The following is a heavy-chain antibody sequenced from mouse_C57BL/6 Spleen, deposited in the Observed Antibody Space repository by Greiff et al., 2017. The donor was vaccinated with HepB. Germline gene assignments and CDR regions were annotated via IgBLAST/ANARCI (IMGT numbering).Heavy chain of an antibody. Sequence: EVQRVESGGGLVKPGGSLKLSCAASGFTFSSYAMSWVRQTPEKRLEWVATISDGGSYTYYPDNVKGRFTISRYNAKNNLYLQMRHLKSEDTAMYYCARVDSNYRYFDVWGTGTTVTVSS. V-gene: IGHV5-4*01. CDR3: ARVDSNYRYFDV. CDR2: ISDGGSYT. CDR1: GFTFSSYA. D-gene: IGHD2-5*01. J-gene: IGHJ1*03.